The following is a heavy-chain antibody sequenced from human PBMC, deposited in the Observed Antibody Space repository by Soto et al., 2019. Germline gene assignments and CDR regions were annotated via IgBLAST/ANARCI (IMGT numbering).Heavy chain of an antibody. CDR1: GYTFTSCG. CDR3: ASPDIVLVPAAIDYYYYGMDV. V-gene: IGHV1-8*01. D-gene: IGHD2-2*01. J-gene: IGHJ6*02. CDR2: MNPNSGNT. Sequence: RVYLKGPGYTFTSCGMTSVRQATGQGLEWMGWMNPNSGNTDYAQKFQGRVTITADESTSTAYMELSSLRSEDTAVYYCASPDIVLVPAAIDYYYYGMDVWGQGTTVTVSS.